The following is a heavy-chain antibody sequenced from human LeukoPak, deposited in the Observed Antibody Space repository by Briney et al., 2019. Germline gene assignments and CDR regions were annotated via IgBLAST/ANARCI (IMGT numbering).Heavy chain of an antibody. CDR2: ISHGGT. D-gene: IGHD3-10*01. J-gene: IGHJ5*02. CDR3: ARHATGSYSVPWLDP. Sequence: SETLSLTCTVSGGSISSHYWSWIRQSPGKGLEWIGYISHGGTTYNPSLKSRVTILGDTSENQFSLKLSSVTAADTAVYYCARHATGSYSVPWLDPWGQGTLVTVSP. CDR1: GGSISSHY. V-gene: IGHV4-59*08.